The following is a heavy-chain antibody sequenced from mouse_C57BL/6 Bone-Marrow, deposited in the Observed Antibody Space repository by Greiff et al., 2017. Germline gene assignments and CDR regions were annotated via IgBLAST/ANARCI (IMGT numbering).Heavy chain of an antibody. CDR2: ISDGGSYT. CDR3: ARDREGLYYDGYWYFDV. V-gene: IGHV5-4*01. D-gene: IGHD1-1*02. J-gene: IGHJ1*03. Sequence: EVQRVESGGGLVKPGGSLKLSCAASGFTFSSYAMSWVRQTPEKRLEWVATISDGGSYTYYPDNVKGRFTISRDNAKNNLYLQMSHLKSEDTAMYYCARDREGLYYDGYWYFDVWGTGTTVTVSS. CDR1: GFTFSSYA.